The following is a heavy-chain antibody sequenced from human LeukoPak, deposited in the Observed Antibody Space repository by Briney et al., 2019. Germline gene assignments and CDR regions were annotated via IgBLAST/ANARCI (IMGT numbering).Heavy chain of an antibody. J-gene: IGHJ4*02. V-gene: IGHV3-23*01. CDR1: GFTFSSYA. CDR2: ISGSGGST. CDR3: AKPSLGDSGYDFPPYSFY. D-gene: IGHD5-12*01. Sequence: PGGSLRLSCAASGFTFSSYAMSWVRQAPGKGLEWVSAISGSGGSTYYADSVKGRFTISRDNSKNTLYLQMNSLRAEDTAVYYCAKPSLGDSGYDFPPYSFYWGQGTLVTVSS.